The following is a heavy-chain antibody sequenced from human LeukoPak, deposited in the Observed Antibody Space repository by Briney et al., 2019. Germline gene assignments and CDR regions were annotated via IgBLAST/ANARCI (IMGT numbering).Heavy chain of an antibody. J-gene: IGHJ4*02. CDR2: INPNSGGT. Sequence: ASVKVSCKAYGYTFTGYYMHWVRQAPGQGLEWMGWINPNSGGTNYAQKFQGRVTMTRDTSISTAYMELSRLRSDDTAVYYCARKEEVGGYGDYVDYWGQGTLVTVSS. CDR3: ARKEEVGGYGDYVDY. CDR1: GYTFTGYY. D-gene: IGHD4-17*01. V-gene: IGHV1-2*02.